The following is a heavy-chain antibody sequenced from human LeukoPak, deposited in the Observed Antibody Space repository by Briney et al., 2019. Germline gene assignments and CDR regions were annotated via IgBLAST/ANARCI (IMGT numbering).Heavy chain of an antibody. J-gene: IGHJ3*02. CDR3: ARADTSGTSSSDAFDI. V-gene: IGHV4-31*03. D-gene: IGHD3-10*01. CDR1: VGAISSGRYD. CDR2: SYYSGST. Sequence: PSQTMCLTCTVSVGAISSGRYDWSWIRQHPGKGLEWSGYSYYSGSTYYNPSLKGRVTISVDTSKNQFSLKLSSVTAADTAVYYCARADTSGTSSSDAFDIWGQGTMVTVSS.